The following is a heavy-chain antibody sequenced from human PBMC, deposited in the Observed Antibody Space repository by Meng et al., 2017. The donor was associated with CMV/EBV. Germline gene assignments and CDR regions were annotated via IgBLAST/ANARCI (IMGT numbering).Heavy chain of an antibody. D-gene: IGHD3-3*01. CDR1: GFTFSSYG. CDR3: ARPIRFLEWLNGMDV. CDR2: IRYDGSNK. V-gene: IGHV3-30*02. J-gene: IGHJ6*02. Sequence: GESLKISCAASGFTFSSYGMHWVRQAPGKGLEWVAFIRYDGSNKYYADSVKGRFTFSRDNSKNTLYLQMNSLRAEDTAVYYCARPIRFLEWLNGMDVWGQGTTVTVSS.